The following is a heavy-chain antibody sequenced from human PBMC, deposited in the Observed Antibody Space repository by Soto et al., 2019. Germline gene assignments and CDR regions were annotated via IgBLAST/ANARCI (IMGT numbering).Heavy chain of an antibody. V-gene: IGHV4-59*01. CDR2: IYYSRST. Sequence: SETLSLTCTVSGDSISSCYWSWLRQPPGKGLEGIGYIYYSRSTKYNPSLTSRVTISVDTSKNQFSLKLSSVTAADTAVYYCARAWRYCSGGSCSPYNWLVPWGQGTLVAVSS. D-gene: IGHD2-15*01. CDR1: GDSISSCY. CDR3: ARAWRYCSGGSCSPYNWLVP. J-gene: IGHJ5*02.